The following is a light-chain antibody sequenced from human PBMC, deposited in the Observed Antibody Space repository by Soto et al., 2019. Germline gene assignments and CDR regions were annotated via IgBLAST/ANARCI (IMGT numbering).Light chain of an antibody. CDR3: QQRSNWPPYT. Sequence: EIVLTQSPATLSLSPGERATLSCRASQSVSSYLAWYQQKPGQAPRLLIYDASNKATGIPARFSGRGSGTDFTLPIISLEPEDLAVYYCQQRSNWPPYTFGQGTKLEIK. V-gene: IGKV3-11*01. J-gene: IGKJ2*01. CDR1: QSVSSY. CDR2: DAS.